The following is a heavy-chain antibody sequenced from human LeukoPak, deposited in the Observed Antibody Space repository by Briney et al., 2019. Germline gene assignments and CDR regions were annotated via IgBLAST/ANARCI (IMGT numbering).Heavy chain of an antibody. V-gene: IGHV3-23*01. J-gene: IGHJ4*02. CDR1: GFTFSSHA. D-gene: IGHD3-22*01. CDR3: AKDVRYYDSSGFYDY. Sequence: PGGSLRLSCAASGFTFSSHAMSWVRQAPGKGLEWVSAISGSGGSTYYADSVKGRFTISRDNSKNTLYLQMNSLRAEDTAVYYCAKDVRYYDSSGFYDYWGQGTLVTVSS. CDR2: ISGSGGST.